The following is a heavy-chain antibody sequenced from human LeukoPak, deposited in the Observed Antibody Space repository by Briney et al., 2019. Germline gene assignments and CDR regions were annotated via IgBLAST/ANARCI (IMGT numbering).Heavy chain of an antibody. J-gene: IGHJ3*02. CDR2: INPNSGGT. CDR3: ARGKGPEDYYDSSGYRLGAFDI. CDR1: GYTFTGYY. Sequence: RASVKVSCKASGYTFTGYYMHWVRQAPGQGLEWMGWINPNSGGTNYAQKFQGRVTMTRDTSISTAYMELSRLRSDDTAVYYCARGKGPEDYYDSSGYRLGAFDIWGQGTMVTVSS. V-gene: IGHV1-2*02. D-gene: IGHD3-22*01.